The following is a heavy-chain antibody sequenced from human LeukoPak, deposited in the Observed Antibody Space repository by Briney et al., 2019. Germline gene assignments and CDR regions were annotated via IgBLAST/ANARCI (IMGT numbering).Heavy chain of an antibody. Sequence: GASVKVSCKVSGYTLTELSMHWVRQAPGKGLEWMGGFDPEDGETIYAQKFQGRVTMTEDTSTDTAYMELSSLRSEDTAVYYCATWERGRWLQLQDYYYYGMDVWGQGTTVTVSS. CDR2: FDPEDGET. V-gene: IGHV1-24*01. CDR3: ATWERGRWLQLQDYYYYGMDV. CDR1: GYTLTELS. J-gene: IGHJ6*02. D-gene: IGHD5-24*01.